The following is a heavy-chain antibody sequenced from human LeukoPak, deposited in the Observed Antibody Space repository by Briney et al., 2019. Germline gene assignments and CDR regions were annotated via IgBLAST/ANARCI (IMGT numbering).Heavy chain of an antibody. Sequence: ASVKLSCKASGYTLTGYYMHWVRPAPGQGLEWMGWINPNSGGTNYGQKFQGRVTMTRVPAIRTAYMGLSRLRSDGTAVYYCARGRIQLWFCDYWGQGALVTVSS. CDR1: GYTLTGYY. CDR2: INPNSGGT. D-gene: IGHD5-18*01. CDR3: ARGRIQLWFCDY. V-gene: IGHV1-2*02. J-gene: IGHJ4*02.